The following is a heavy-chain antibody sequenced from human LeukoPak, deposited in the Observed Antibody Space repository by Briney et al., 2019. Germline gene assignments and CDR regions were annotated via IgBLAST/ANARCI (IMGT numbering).Heavy chain of an antibody. CDR2: ISYDGSNK. V-gene: IGHV3-30*18. CDR3: AKDGRSGSYLGTFDY. D-gene: IGHD1-26*01. J-gene: IGHJ4*02. Sequence: GGSLRLSCAASGFTFSSYGMHWVRQAPGKGLEWVAVISYDGSNKYYADSVKGRFTISRDNSKNTLYLQMNSLRAEDTAVYYCAKDGRSGSYLGTFDYWGQGTLVTVSA. CDR1: GFTFSSYG.